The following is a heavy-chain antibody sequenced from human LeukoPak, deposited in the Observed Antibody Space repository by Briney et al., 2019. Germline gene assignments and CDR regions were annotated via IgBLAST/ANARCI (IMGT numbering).Heavy chain of an antibody. Sequence: SQTLSLTCTISGGSITRGCYYWSWIRQHPGRGLEWIGYLSYIGSAYYSPSLKSRVTISPDRSKNQSSLKLRSVTAADTAVYFCARGVRRVTSYHFDYWGQGTLVTVPS. CDR3: ARGVRRVTSYHFDY. CDR2: LSYIGSA. V-gene: IGHV4-31*03. CDR1: GGSITRGCYY. D-gene: IGHD3-10*01. J-gene: IGHJ4*02.